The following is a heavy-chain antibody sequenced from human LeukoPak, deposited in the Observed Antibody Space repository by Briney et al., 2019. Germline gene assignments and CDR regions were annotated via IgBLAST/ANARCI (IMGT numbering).Heavy chain of an antibody. J-gene: IGHJ6*02. D-gene: IGHD3-3*01. Sequence: SETLSLTCAVYGGSFSGYYWSWIRQPPGKGLEWIGEINHSGSTNYNPSLKSRVTISVDTSKNQFSLKLSSVTAADTAVYYCATTLGDDFWSGYYPYYYYGMDVWGQGTTVTVSS. V-gene: IGHV4-34*01. CDR3: ATTLGDDFWSGYYPYYYYGMDV. CDR2: INHSGST. CDR1: GGSFSGYY.